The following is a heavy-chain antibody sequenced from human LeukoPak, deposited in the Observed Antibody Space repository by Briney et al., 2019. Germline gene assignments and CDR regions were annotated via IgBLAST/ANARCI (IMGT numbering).Heavy chain of an antibody. CDR3: ARVFSGWYSEPRHFDY. V-gene: IGHV4-34*01. Sequence: SETLSLTCAVYGGSFSGYYWSWIRQPPGKGLEWIGEINHSGSTNYNPSLKSRVTISVDTSKNQFSLKLSSVTAADTAVYYCARVFSGWYSEPRHFDYWGPGTLVTVSS. J-gene: IGHJ4*02. CDR2: INHSGST. CDR1: GGSFSGYY. D-gene: IGHD6-19*01.